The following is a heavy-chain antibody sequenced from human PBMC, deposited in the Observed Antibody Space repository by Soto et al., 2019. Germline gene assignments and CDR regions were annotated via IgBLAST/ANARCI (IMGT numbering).Heavy chain of an antibody. J-gene: IGHJ3*02. CDR1: GGSISSGGYY. D-gene: IGHD3-9*01. Sequence: KSSETLSLTCTVSGGSISSGGYYWSWIRQHPGKGLEWIGYIYYSGSTYYNPSLKSRVTISVDTSKNQFSLKLSSVTAADTAVYYCARGRGQLRYVAFDIWGQGTMVTVSS. CDR2: IYYSGST. CDR3: ARGRGQLRYVAFDI. V-gene: IGHV4-31*03.